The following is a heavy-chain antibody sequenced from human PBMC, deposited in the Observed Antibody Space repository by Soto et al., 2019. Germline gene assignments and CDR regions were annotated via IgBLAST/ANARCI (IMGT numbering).Heavy chain of an antibody. Sequence: SGTLSLTCKASGGCMRGYSWSWIRQTPGEGLEWIGYVSHSGRTDYSPSLKNRVTISLDMSKNHFALHVNSVDPADTDVYYCARVAMENYHDMWSGSTSSALDVWGQGTTVTVSS. CDR2: VSHSGRT. CDR1: GGCMRGYS. CDR3: ARVAMENYHDMWSGSTSSALDV. V-gene: IGHV4-59*13. J-gene: IGHJ6*02. D-gene: IGHD3-3*01.